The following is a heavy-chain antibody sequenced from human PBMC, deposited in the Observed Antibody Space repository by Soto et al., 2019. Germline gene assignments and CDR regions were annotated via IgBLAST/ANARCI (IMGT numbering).Heavy chain of an antibody. CDR1: GFTFSSYA. D-gene: IGHD3-3*01. CDR2: ISGSGGST. J-gene: IGHJ4*02. Sequence: PGGSLRLSCAASGFTFSSYAVSWVRQAPGKGLEWVSAISGSGGSTYYADSVKGRFTISRDNSKNTLYLQMNSLRAEDTAVYYCAKERDELRFLEWLLFLDYWGQGTLVTVSS. V-gene: IGHV3-23*01. CDR3: AKERDELRFLEWLLFLDY.